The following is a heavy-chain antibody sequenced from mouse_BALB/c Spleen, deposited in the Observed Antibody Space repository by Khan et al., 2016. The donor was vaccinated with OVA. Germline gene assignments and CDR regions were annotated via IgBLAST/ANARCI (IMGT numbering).Heavy chain of an antibody. CDR3: ASNLTGSFAY. V-gene: IGHV5-6*01. Sequence: EVELVESGGDLVRPGGSLKLSCAASGFSFSSYSMSWVRQTPDKRLEWVATIRSGGDYTYSPDSVKGRFTISRDNAKNTLYLHMSSLESEETAISYCASNLTGSFAYWGQGTLVTVSA. CDR2: IRSGGDYT. CDR1: GFSFSSYS. D-gene: IGHD4-1*01. J-gene: IGHJ3*01.